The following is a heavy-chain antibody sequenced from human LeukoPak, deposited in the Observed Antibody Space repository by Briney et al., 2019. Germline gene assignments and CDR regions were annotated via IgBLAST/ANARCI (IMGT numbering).Heavy chain of an antibody. V-gene: IGHV3-7*01. J-gene: IGHJ6*03. CDR2: IKQDGSEK. CDR1: GFTFSSYW. D-gene: IGHD3-3*01. Sequence: TGGSLRLSCAASGFTFSSYWMSWVRQAPGKGLEWVANIKQDGSEKYYVDSVKGRFTISRDNAKNSLYLQMNSLRAEDTAVYYCARQPHPYYDFWSGYSPSYYYYYYMDVWGKGTTVTVSS. CDR3: ARQPHPYYDFWSGYSPSYYYYYYMDV.